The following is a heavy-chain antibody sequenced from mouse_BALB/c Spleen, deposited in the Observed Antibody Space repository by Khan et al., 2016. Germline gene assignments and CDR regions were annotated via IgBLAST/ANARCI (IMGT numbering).Heavy chain of an antibody. CDR2: INTNTGEP. D-gene: IGHD4-1*01. CDR1: GYTFTNYG. J-gene: IGHJ2*01. V-gene: IGHV9-3*02. CDR3: AKRTGTPWDY. Sequence: QVQLQQSGPELKKPGETVKISCKASGYTFTNYGMNWVKQAPGKGLKWMGWINTNTGEPTYAEEFKGRFAFSLETSASTAYLQINNFKNEDTATYFCAKRTGTPWDYWGQGTTLTVSA.